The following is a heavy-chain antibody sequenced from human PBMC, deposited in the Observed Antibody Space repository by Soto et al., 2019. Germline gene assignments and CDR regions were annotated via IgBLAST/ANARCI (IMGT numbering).Heavy chain of an antibody. CDR1: AFNIPDRA. CDR2: IYWSSARI. Sequence: GGSLRLSCVGSAFNIPDRAMHWVRQAPGKGLEWVSGIYWSSARIDYADSVKGRFTISRDNSKNILYLQMNSLRAEDTALYYCTTDRYFHRYCSGGSCYGVFDYWGQGTLVTVSS. J-gene: IGHJ4*02. V-gene: IGHV3-9*01. D-gene: IGHD2-15*01. CDR3: TTDRYFHRYCSGGSCYGVFDY.